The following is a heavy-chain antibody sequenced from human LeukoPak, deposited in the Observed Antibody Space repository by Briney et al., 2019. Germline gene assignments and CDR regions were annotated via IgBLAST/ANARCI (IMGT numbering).Heavy chain of an antibody. V-gene: IGHV3-66*01. CDR1: GFTVSSNY. J-gene: IGHJ5*02. CDR3: ARARRDGGLNWFDP. Sequence: PGGSLRLSCAASGFTVSSNYMSWVRQAPGKGLEWVSVIYSGGTTYYADSVKGRFTISRDNSKNTLHLQMGSLRAEDMAVYYCARARRDGGLNWFDPWGQGTLVTVSS. D-gene: IGHD3-16*01. CDR2: IYSGGTT.